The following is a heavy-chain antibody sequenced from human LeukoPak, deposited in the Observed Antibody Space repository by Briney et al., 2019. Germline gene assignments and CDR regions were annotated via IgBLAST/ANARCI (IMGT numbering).Heavy chain of an antibody. CDR3: ARRPYYYDSSGYH. Sequence: SETLSLTCTVSGGSASSGSYYWSWIRQPPGKGLEWIGYIYYSGSTIYNPSLKSRVTISVDTSKNQFSLKLSSVTAADTAVYYCARRPYYYDSSGYHWGQGTLVTVSS. CDR1: GGSASSGSYY. D-gene: IGHD3-22*01. V-gene: IGHV4-61*01. CDR2: IYYSGST. J-gene: IGHJ4*02.